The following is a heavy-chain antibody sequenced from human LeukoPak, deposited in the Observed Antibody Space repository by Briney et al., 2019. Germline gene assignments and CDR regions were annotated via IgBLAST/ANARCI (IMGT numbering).Heavy chain of an antibody. CDR1: GFTFSSYG. CDR2: IWYDGSNK. J-gene: IGHJ4*02. CDR3: AREYCSSTSCYPWD. Sequence: GRPLRLSCAASGFTFSSYGMHWVRQAPGKGLEWVAVIWYDGSNKYYADSVKGRFTISRDNSKNTLYLQMNSLRAEDTAVYYCAREYCSSTSCYPWDWGQGTLVTVSS. D-gene: IGHD2-2*01. V-gene: IGHV3-33*01.